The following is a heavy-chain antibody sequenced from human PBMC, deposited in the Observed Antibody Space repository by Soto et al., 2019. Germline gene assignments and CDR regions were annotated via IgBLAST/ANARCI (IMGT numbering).Heavy chain of an antibody. Sequence: ASVKVSCKASGYTFTSYAMHWVRQAPGQRLEWMGWINAGNGNTKYSQKFQGRGTITRDTSARTAYMELSSLRSEDTAVYYCAREYFRQGAFRSGWYYYWGQGTLVTVSS. D-gene: IGHD6-19*01. CDR2: INAGNGNT. J-gene: IGHJ4*02. CDR1: GYTFTSYA. V-gene: IGHV1-3*01. CDR3: AREYFRQGAFRSGWYYY.